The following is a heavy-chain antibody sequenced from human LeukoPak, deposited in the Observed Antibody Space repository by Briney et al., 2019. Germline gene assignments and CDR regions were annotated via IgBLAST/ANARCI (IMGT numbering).Heavy chain of an antibody. CDR1: GFIFSSFT. D-gene: IGHD1-26*01. CDR2: ISSSSSSYI. J-gene: IGHJ4*02. CDR3: ARGSRIVGAPPDY. V-gene: IGHV3-21*01. Sequence: GGSLRLSCAASGFIFSSFTMSWVRQAPGKGLEWVSSISSSSSSYIYSGDSVQGRFTISRDNAKNSLYLQMNSLRAEDTAVYYCARGSRIVGAPPDYWGQGILVTVSS.